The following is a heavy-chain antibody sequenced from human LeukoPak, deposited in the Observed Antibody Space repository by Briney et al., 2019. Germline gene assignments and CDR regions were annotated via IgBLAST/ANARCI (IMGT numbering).Heavy chain of an antibody. V-gene: IGHV6-1*01. J-gene: IGHJ4*02. Sequence: ASQTLSLTCAISGDSVSSNSAAWNWIRQSPSRGLEWLGRTYYRSKWYNDYAVSVKCRITINPDTSKNQFSLQLNSVTPEDTAVYYCARAYAERIQLSEYCFDYWGQGTLVTVSS. CDR2: TYYRSKWYN. D-gene: IGHD5-18*01. CDR3: ARAYAERIQLSEYCFDY. CDR1: GDSVSSNSAA.